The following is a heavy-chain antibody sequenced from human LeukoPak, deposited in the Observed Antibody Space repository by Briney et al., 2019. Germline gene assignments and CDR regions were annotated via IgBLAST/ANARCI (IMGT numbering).Heavy chain of an antibody. CDR2: ISTYNGNT. D-gene: IGHD5-18*01. CDR3: ARDQGSSNTAIIDY. CDR1: GYTFTSYG. V-gene: IGHV1-18*01. J-gene: IGHJ4*02. Sequence: ASVKVSCKASGYTFTSYGISWVRQAPGQGLEWMGWISTYNGNTNYAQKLQGRVTMTTDTSTSTAYMELRSLRSDDTAVYYCARDQGSSNTAIIDYWGQGTLVTVSS.